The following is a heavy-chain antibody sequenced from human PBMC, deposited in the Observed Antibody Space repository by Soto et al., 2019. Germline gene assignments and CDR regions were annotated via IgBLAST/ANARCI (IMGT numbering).Heavy chain of an antibody. J-gene: IGHJ6*02. D-gene: IGHD2-2*02. CDR3: ASAGDIVVVPAAIVLGV. V-gene: IGHV4-4*02. Sequence: PSETLSLTCAVSGGSISSSNWWGWVRQPPGKGLEWIGEIYHSGSTNYNPSLKSRVTISVDKSKNQFSLKLSSVTAADTAVYYCASAGDIVVVPAAIVLGVWGQGTTVTVSS. CDR1: GGSISSSNW. CDR2: IYHSGST.